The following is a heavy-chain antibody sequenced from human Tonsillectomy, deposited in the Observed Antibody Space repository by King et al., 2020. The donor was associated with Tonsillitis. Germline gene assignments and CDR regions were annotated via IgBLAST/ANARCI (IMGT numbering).Heavy chain of an antibody. CDR1: GVSMNSFY. Sequence: QLQESGPGLVKPSETLSLTCTVSGVSMNSFYWTWIRQPPGKGLEYIGYIFYTGTTNYNPSLKSRVTISLDTSKNQFSLKLNSVTAADTAVYYCATSHYHESSHYWGQGTLVTVSS. J-gene: IGHJ4*02. V-gene: IGHV4-59*13. CDR2: IFYTGTT. CDR3: ATSHYHESSHY. D-gene: IGHD3-22*01.